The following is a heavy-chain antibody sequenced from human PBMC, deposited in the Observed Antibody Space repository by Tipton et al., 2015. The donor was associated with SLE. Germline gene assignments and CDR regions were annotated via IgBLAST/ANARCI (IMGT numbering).Heavy chain of an antibody. V-gene: IGHV4-38-2*02. CDR2: IYHSGTT. J-gene: IGHJ3*02. D-gene: IGHD2/OR15-2a*01. CDR1: GGSIRSYY. Sequence: TLSLTCTVSGGSIRSYYWGWIRQPPGKGLEWIGSIYHSGTTYYNPSLKSRVTLSVDTSKNQFSLKLSSVTAADTAVYFCARVWLNNAFDIWGQGTRVTVSS. CDR3: ARVWLNNAFDI.